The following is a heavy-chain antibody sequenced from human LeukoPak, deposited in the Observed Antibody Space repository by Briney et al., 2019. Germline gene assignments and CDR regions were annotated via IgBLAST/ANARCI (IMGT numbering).Heavy chain of an antibody. D-gene: IGHD2-21*01. J-gene: IGHJ4*02. Sequence: GGSLRLSCTASGFTFGDYAMSWFRQAPGKGLEWVGFIRSNTYGGTAEYAASVKGRFTISRDDSKSIAYLQMNSLKTEDTAVYYCITPLPYSAQGGQGTLVTVSS. CDR2: IRSNTYGGTA. CDR3: ITPLPYSAQ. CDR1: GFTFGDYA. V-gene: IGHV3-49*03.